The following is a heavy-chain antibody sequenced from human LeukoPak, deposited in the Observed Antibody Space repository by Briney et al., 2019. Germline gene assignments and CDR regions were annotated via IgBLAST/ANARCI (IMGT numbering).Heavy chain of an antibody. CDR2: ISGSGGST. D-gene: IGHD6-19*01. CDR3: AKHPLAAVAGQFDY. J-gene: IGHJ4*02. Sequence: GASLRLSCAASGFTFSSYAMSWVRQAPGKGLGWVSAISGSGGSTYYADSVKGRFTISRDNSKNTLYLQMNSLRAEDTAVYYCAKHPLAAVAGQFDYWGQGTLVTVSS. CDR1: GFTFSSYA. V-gene: IGHV3-23*01.